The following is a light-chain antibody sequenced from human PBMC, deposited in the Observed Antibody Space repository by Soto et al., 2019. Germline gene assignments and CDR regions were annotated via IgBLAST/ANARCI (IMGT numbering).Light chain of an antibody. Sequence: EIVLTQSPGTLSLSPGARVPLSCRASQRFSSSYLAWSQQKPGQAPRLLIYGASTRATGVPDRFSGSGSGTDFTLTISRLEPEDFALYYCQQYGTSPITFGQGTRLEIK. CDR1: QRFSSSY. CDR2: GAS. J-gene: IGKJ5*01. V-gene: IGKV3-20*01. CDR3: QQYGTSPIT.